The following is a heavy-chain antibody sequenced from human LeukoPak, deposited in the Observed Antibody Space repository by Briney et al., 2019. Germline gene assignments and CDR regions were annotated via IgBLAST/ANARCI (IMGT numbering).Heavy chain of an antibody. J-gene: IGHJ4*02. V-gene: IGHV4-59*04. CDR1: GGSISSNY. CDR2: KNHRGST. CDR3: VRDPPAAAGDY. Sequence: PSETLSLTCTVSGGSISSNYWGWIRQPPGKGLEWIGAKNHRGSTYYNPSIKNPVSISLDTSNNLFSLELSVVTAADTAMYHCVRDPPAAAGDYWGQGVLVIVSS. D-gene: IGHD6-13*01.